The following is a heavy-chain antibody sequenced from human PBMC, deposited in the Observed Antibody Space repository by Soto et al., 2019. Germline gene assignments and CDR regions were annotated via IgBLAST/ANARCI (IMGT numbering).Heavy chain of an antibody. J-gene: IGHJ6*02. CDR1: GFTFSSYS. V-gene: IGHV3-48*02. D-gene: IGHD1-26*01. CDR2: ISSSSSTI. Sequence: GGSLRLSCAASGFTFSSYSMNWVRQAPGKGLEWVSYISSSSSTIYYADSVKGRFTISRDNAKNSLYLQMNSLRDEDTAVYYCARDSRWELPCMLDVWGQGTTVTVSS. CDR3: ARDSRWELPCMLDV.